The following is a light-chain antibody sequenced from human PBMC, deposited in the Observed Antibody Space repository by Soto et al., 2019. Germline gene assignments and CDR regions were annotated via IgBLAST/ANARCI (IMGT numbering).Light chain of an antibody. CDR3: QQYGSSPPIT. CDR2: AAS. V-gene: IGKV3-20*01. J-gene: IGKJ5*01. Sequence: EIVLTQSPGTLSLSPGERATLSCRASQSVSSSYLAWYQQKPGQAPRLLIYAASSRASGIPDRFSGSGSGTDFTLTISSLEHEDFAVYYCQQYGSSPPITFGQGTRLEIK. CDR1: QSVSSSY.